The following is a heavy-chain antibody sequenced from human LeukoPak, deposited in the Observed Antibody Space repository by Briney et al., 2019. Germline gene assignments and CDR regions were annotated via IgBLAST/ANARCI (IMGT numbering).Heavy chain of an antibody. J-gene: IGHJ6*02. Sequence: GGSLRLSCAASGFTFSGYSITWVRQAPGKGLQWVSYISESSSHTYYADSVKGRFTISRDNAKNSLYLQMNSLRVEDTGIYYCARDRAVKARIGGMDVWGQGTTVIVSS. D-gene: IGHD4-4*01. CDR2: ISESSSHT. CDR3: ARDRAVKARIGGMDV. V-gene: IGHV3-21*06. CDR1: GFTFSGYS.